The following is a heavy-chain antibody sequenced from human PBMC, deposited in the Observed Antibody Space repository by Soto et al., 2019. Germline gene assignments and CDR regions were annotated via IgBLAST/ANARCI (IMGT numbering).Heavy chain of an antibody. CDR3: AKGESSVSARDFDP. V-gene: IGHV3-23*01. CDR1: GFTFNNYA. CDR2: ITSSGAA. J-gene: IGHJ5*02. D-gene: IGHD3-22*01. Sequence: GGSLRLSCEASGFTFNNYAIAWVGQAPGKGLEWVSGITSSGAAYYADSVKGRFTISRDNSKNTLYLQMNSLRAEDTAVYYCAKGESSVSARDFDPWGQGTLVTVSS.